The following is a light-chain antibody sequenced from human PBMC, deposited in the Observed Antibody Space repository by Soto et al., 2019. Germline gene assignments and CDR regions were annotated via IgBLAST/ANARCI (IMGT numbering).Light chain of an antibody. Sequence: QSALTQPPSVSGAPGQRVTISCTGSSSNIGAGYDVHWYQQLPGTAPKLLIYVNNNRPSRVPDRFSASKSGTSASLVITGLQAEDEADYYCQSYDSSLSTSGVFGGGTKLTVL. CDR2: VNN. V-gene: IGLV1-40*01. J-gene: IGLJ3*02. CDR3: QSYDSSLSTSGV. CDR1: SSNIGAGYD.